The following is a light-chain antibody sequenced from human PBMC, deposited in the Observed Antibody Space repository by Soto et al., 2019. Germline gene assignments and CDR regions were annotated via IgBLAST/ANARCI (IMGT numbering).Light chain of an antibody. J-gene: IGKJ2*01. CDR2: GAS. CDR3: QQYNNWPRT. V-gene: IGKV3-15*01. CDR1: QSVSSN. Sequence: EIVMTQSPATLSVSPGERATLSCMASQSVSSNLAWYQQKPGQAPRLLIYGASTRATGIPARFSGSGSEAEFTLTIGSLQSEDFAVYYCQQYNNWPRTFGQVTKLEIK.